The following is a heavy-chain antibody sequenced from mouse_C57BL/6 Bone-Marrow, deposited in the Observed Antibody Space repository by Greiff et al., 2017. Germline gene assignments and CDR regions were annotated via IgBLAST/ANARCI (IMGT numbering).Heavy chain of an antibody. CDR1: GYTFTDYE. CDR2: IDPETGGT. J-gene: IGHJ2*01. Sequence: QVQLQQSGAELVRPGASVTLSCKASGYTFTDYEMHWVKQTPVHGLGWIGAIDPETGGTAYHQKFKGKAILTADKSSSTAYMELRSLTSEDSAVYYCTRDGSSPFDYWGQGTTLTVSS. V-gene: IGHV1-15*01. D-gene: IGHD1-1*01. CDR3: TRDGSSPFDY.